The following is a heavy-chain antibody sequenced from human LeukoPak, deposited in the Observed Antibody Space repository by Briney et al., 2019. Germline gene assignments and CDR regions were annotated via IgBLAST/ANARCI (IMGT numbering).Heavy chain of an antibody. CDR3: ARGGVATAWGAFGV. CDR2: LYYDGNQK. CDR1: GFKFKTYG. D-gene: IGHD4-23*01. V-gene: IGHV3-33*01. Sequence: GGSLRLSCAASGFKFKTYGMHWVRHAPGEGLEWVAVLYYDGNQKYSGDSVKGRFTVSRDVSENMLCLQMSSRRADDTAVYYCARGGVATAWGAFGVWGQGTMVTVSS. J-gene: IGHJ3*01.